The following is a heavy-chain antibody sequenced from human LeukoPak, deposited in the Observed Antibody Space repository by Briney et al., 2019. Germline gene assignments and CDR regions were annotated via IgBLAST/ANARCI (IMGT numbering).Heavy chain of an antibody. Sequence: PSGTLSLTCTVSGGSISSSSYYWGWIRQPPGKGLEWIGSIYYSGSTYYDPSLKSRVTISVDTSKNQFSLKLSSVTAADTAVYYCARHVHRRRNWFDPWGQGTLVTVSS. V-gene: IGHV4-39*01. D-gene: IGHD1-1*01. CDR2: IYYSGST. J-gene: IGHJ5*02. CDR1: GGSISSSSYY. CDR3: ARHVHRRRNWFDP.